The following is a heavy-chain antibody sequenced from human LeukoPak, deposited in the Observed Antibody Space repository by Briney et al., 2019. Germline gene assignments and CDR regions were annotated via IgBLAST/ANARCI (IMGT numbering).Heavy chain of an antibody. CDR3: ARRLDCSGGSCYPGYFDY. J-gene: IGHJ4*02. D-gene: IGHD2-15*01. Sequence: SETLSLTCTVSGGSISSSSYYWGWIRQPPGKGLEWIGCIYYSGSTYYNPSLKSRVTISVDTSKNQFSLKLSSVTAADTAVYYCARRLDCSGGSCYPGYFDYWGQGTLVTVSS. V-gene: IGHV4-39*01. CDR2: IYYSGST. CDR1: GGSISSSSYY.